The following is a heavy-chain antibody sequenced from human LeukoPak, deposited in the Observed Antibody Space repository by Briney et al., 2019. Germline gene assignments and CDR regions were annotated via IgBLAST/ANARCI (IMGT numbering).Heavy chain of an antibody. J-gene: IGHJ4*02. D-gene: IGHD3-10*01. CDR2: IYYSGST. V-gene: IGHV4-59*01. Sequence: SETLSLTCTVSGGSISSYYWSWIRQPPGKGLEWIGYIYYSGSTNYNPSLKSRVTISVDTSKNQFSLKLSSVTAADTAVYYCAGHMVRGVIPDYWGQGTLVTVSS. CDR3: AGHMVRGVIPDY. CDR1: GGSISSYY.